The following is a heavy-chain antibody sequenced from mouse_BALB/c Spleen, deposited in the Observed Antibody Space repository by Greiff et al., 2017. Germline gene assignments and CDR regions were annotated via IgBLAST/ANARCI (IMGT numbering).Heavy chain of an antibody. CDR1: GFTFTDYY. CDR2: IRNKANGYTT. J-gene: IGHJ1*01. D-gene: IGHD2-2*01. V-gene: IGHV7-3*02. Sequence: EVMLVESGGGLVQPGGSLRLSCATSGFTFTDYYMSWVRQPPGKALEWLGFIRNKANGYTTEYSASVKGRFTISRDNSQSILYLQMNTLRAEDSATYYCARVYGYDWYFDVWGAGTTVTVSS. CDR3: ARVYGYDWYFDV.